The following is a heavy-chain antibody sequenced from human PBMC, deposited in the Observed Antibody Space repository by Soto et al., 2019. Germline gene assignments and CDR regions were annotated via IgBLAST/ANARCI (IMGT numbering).Heavy chain of an antibody. CDR2: IYYTGTT. CDR3: ARGDYYDSSGSV. CDR1: GGYIRSGSYH. V-gene: IGHV4-61*01. D-gene: IGHD3-22*01. J-gene: IGHJ6*02. Sequence: SETLSLTCIVSGGYIRSGSYHWSWIRQPPGKGLEWIGYIYYTGTTIYNSSLKGRVTISVDTSKNQFSLKLTSVTTADTAVYYCARGDYYDSSGSVWGQGTTVTVSS.